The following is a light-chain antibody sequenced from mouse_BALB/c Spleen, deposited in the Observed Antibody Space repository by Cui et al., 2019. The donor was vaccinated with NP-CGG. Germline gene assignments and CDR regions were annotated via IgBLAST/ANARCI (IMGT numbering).Light chain of an antibody. CDR1: TGAVTTSNY. V-gene: IGLV1*01. CDR3: ALWYSNHWV. J-gene: IGLJ1*01. CDR2: GTN. Sequence: QAVVTQEYALTTSPGETVTLTCRSSTGAVTTSNYANWVQEKPDHLFTGLIGGTNNRAPGVPARFSGSLIGDKAALIIIGAQTEDEAIYFCALWYSNHWVFGGGTKLTVL.